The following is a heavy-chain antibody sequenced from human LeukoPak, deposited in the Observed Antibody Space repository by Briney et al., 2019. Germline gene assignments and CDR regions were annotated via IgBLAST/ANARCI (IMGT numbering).Heavy chain of an antibody. CDR2: ISWNSGSI. J-gene: IGHJ4*02. D-gene: IGHD2-15*01. Sequence: PGRSLRLSCAASGFTFDDYAMHWVRQAPGKGLEWVSGISWNSGSIGYADSVKGRFTISRDNAKNSLYLQMNSLRVEDTAVYYCARASRGIAANLCFDYWGQGTLVTVSS. V-gene: IGHV3-9*01. CDR3: ARASRGIAANLCFDY. CDR1: GFTFDDYA.